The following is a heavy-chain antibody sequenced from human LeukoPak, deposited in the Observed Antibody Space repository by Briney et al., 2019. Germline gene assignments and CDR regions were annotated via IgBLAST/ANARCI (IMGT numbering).Heavy chain of an antibody. J-gene: IGHJ4*02. CDR3: ARGMITSGGLHY. CDR1: GGSISSYY. CDR2: IYSSGST. D-gene: IGHD3-22*01. V-gene: IGHV4-4*07. Sequence: SETLSLTCTVSGGSISSYYWSWIRQPAGKGLEWIGRIYSSGSTNYNPSLKSRVTMSVDTSKSQFSLKLSSVTAADTAVYYCARGMITSGGLHYWGQGTLVTVSS.